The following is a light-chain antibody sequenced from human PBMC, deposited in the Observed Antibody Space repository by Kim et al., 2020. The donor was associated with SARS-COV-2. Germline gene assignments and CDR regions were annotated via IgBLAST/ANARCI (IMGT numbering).Light chain of an antibody. CDR2: EVT. V-gene: IGLV2-8*01. CDR1: SSDVGGYNY. Sequence: GQAVPISCTGTSSDVGGYNYVSLYQQHPGKAPRLMIYEVTKRPSGVPDRFSGSKSGNTAALTVFGLQAEDEADYYCGSYGGRKNVVFGGGTQLTVL. CDR3: GSYGGRKNVV. J-gene: IGLJ3*02.